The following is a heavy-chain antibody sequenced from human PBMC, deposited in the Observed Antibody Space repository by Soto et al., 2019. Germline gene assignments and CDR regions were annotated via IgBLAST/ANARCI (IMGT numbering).Heavy chain of an antibody. CDR1: GGSISSSNW. CDR3: AIDSRSWDREKVRGVIMYYYYYYGMDV. CDR2: IYHSGST. D-gene: IGHD3-10*01. Sequence: QVQLQESGPGLVKPSGTLSLTCAVSGGSISSSNWWSWVRQPPGKGLEWIGEIYHSGSTNYNPSLKSRVTISVDKSKNQFSLKLSSVTAADTAVSDCAIDSRSWDREKVRGVIMYYYYYYGMDVWGQGTTVTVSS. J-gene: IGHJ6*02. V-gene: IGHV4-4*02.